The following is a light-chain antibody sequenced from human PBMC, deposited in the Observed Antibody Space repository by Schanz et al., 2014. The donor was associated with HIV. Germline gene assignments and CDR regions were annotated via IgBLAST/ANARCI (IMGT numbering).Light chain of an antibody. CDR3: QQYYTTPRT. Sequence: DIVMTQSPDSLAVSLGERATINCKSNQSVLYSSNNKNYLAWYQQKPRQSPKLLIYWASTRESGVPDRFSGSGSGTDFTLTITSLQAEDVAVYYCQQYYTTPRTFGQGTKVEIK. J-gene: IGKJ1*01. CDR2: WAS. CDR1: QSVLYSSNNKNY. V-gene: IGKV4-1*01.